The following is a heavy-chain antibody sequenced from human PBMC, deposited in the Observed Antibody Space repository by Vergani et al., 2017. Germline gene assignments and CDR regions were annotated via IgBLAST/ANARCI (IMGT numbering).Heavy chain of an antibody. J-gene: IGHJ6*03. CDR3: AKSPRRYNVYDSSPYDYMDV. CDR1: GFSFAGYA. V-gene: IGHV3-23*01. Sequence: EAQLLESGGGLAQPGGSLRLSCAATGFSFAGYAMTWVRQAPGKGPEWVSTLSGTGATTYYADSVKGRFTISRDNSKNTLFFQMNNLRVEDTARYYCAKSPRRYNVYDSSPYDYMDVWGNGTTVTVS. CDR2: LSGTGATT. D-gene: IGHD5/OR15-5a*01.